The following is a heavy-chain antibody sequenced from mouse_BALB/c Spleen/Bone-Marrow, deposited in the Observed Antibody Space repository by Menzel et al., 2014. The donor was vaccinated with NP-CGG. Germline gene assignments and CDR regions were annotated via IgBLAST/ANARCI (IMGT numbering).Heavy chain of an antibody. CDR1: GFNIKDTY. CDR3: ARSYRYGYYAMDY. J-gene: IGHJ4*01. D-gene: IGHD2-14*01. Sequence: EVQLQQSGAELVKPGASVKLSCTASGFNIKDTYMHWVKQRPEQGLEWIGRIDPANGNTKYDPKFQGKATITADTSSNTAYLQLSNLKTEDTAVYCCARSYRYGYYAMDYWGQGTLVTVSS. V-gene: IGHV14-3*02. CDR2: IDPANGNT.